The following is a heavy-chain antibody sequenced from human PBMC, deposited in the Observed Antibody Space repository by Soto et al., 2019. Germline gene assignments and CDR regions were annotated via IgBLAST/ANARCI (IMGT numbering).Heavy chain of an antibody. D-gene: IGHD1-7*01. CDR1: GGSISGSSYY. CDR3: ATYEGWGMTGTEGAFDI. CDR2: IYYSGST. V-gene: IGHV4-39*01. Sequence: SETLSLTCTVSGGSISGSSYYWGWIRQSPGKRLEYIGSIYYSGSTFYNPSLKSRITISVDTSKNQFSLKLSSVTASDTAVYYCATYEGWGMTGTEGAFDIWGQGTKVTVSS. J-gene: IGHJ3*02.